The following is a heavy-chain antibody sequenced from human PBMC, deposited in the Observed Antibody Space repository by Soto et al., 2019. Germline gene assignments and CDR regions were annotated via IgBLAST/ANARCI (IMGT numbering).Heavy chain of an antibody. V-gene: IGHV4-30-4*01. CDR3: ARVTARGSIVVVPAAPRFDP. J-gene: IGHJ5*02. D-gene: IGHD2-2*01. CDR1: GGSISSGDYY. Sequence: QVQLQVSGPGLVKPSQTLSLTCTVSGGSISSGDYYWSWIRQPPGKGLEWIGYIYYSGSTYYNPSLKSRVTISVDTSKNQFSLKLSSVTAADTAVYYCARVTARGSIVVVPAAPRFDPWGQGTLVTVSS. CDR2: IYYSGST.